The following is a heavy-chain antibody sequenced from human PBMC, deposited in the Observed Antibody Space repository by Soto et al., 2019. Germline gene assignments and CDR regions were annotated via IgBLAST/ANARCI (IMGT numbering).Heavy chain of an antibody. D-gene: IGHD3-22*01. CDR1: GYTFTSYG. Sequence: ASVKVSCKASGYTFTSYGISWVRQAPGQGLEWMGWISAYNGNTNYAQKLQGRVTMTTDTSTSTAYMELSSPRSEDTALYYCTTLGHYYDSSPLDVWGQGTTVTVSS. V-gene: IGHV1-18*01. CDR3: TTLGHYYDSSPLDV. J-gene: IGHJ6*02. CDR2: ISAYNGNT.